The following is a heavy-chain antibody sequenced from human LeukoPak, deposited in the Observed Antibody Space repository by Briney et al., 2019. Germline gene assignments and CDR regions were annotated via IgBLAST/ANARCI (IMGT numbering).Heavy chain of an antibody. CDR1: GYTFTSYA. D-gene: IGHD3-10*01. J-gene: IGHJ6*02. V-gene: IGHV1-69*13. CDR3: ARDLWERNGSGNYYYYGMDV. Sequence: GASVKVSCKASGYTFTSYAMHWVRQAPGQRLEWMGGIIPIFGTANYAQKFQGRVTITADESTSTAYMELSSLRSEDTAVYYCARDLWERNGSGNYYYYGMDVWGQGTTVTVSS. CDR2: IIPIFGTA.